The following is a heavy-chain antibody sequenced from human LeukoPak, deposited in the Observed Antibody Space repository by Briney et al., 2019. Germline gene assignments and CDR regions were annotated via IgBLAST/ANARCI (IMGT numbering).Heavy chain of an antibody. J-gene: IGHJ4*02. V-gene: IGHV3-30*03. D-gene: IGHD2-2*01. CDR3: ARTTDIVVVPAAIGDY. CDR1: GFTFSSYG. Sequence: PGRSLRLSCAASGFTFSSYGMHWVRQAPGKGLEWVAVISYDGSNKYYADSVKGRFTISRDNSKNTLYLQMNSLRAEDTAVYYCARTTDIVVVPAAIGDYWGQGTLVTVSS. CDR2: ISYDGSNK.